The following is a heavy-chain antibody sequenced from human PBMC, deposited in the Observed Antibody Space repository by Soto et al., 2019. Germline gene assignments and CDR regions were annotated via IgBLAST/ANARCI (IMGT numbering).Heavy chain of an antibody. CDR2: LYYNGIT. V-gene: IGHV4-39*01. CDR3: ARVRGTVTPLGYYYYMDV. J-gene: IGHJ6*03. CDR1: GDSISSSSYY. Sequence: PSETLSLTCTVSGDSISSSSYYWGWIRQPPGKGLEWIGSLYYNGITYYNPSLKSRVTTSVDTSKNHFSLKLNSVTATDTAVFYCARVRGTVTPLGYYYYMDVWGKGTTVTVSS. D-gene: IGHD4-17*01.